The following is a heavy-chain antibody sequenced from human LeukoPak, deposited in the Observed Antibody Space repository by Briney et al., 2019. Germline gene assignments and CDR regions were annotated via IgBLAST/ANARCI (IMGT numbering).Heavy chain of an antibody. Sequence: SETPSLTCTVSGGSISSYYWSWIRQPPGKGLEWIGYIYYSGSTNYNPSLKSRVTISVDTSKNQFSPKLSSVTAADTAVYYCARERGSGGRYFDWFPPYYYYYGMDVWGQGTTVTVSS. V-gene: IGHV4-59*01. CDR1: GGSISSYY. D-gene: IGHD3-9*01. CDR2: IYYSGST. CDR3: ARERGSGGRYFDWFPPYYYYYGMDV. J-gene: IGHJ6*02.